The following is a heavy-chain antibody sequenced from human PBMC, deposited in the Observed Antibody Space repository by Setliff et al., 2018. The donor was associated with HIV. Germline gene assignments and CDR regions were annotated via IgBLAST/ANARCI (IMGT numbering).Heavy chain of an antibody. CDR2: IYYSGRT. Sequence: PSETLSLTCTVSGGSISSSSYYWGWIRQPPGKGLEWIGSIYYSGRTYYNPSLKSRVIIPVDTSKNQFSLKLSSVTAADTAVYYCARHDGGGWYVRVLATSFDYWGQGTLVTVSS. CDR1: GGSISSSSYY. V-gene: IGHV4-39*01. D-gene: IGHD6-19*01. CDR3: ARHDGGGWYVRVLATSFDY. J-gene: IGHJ4*02.